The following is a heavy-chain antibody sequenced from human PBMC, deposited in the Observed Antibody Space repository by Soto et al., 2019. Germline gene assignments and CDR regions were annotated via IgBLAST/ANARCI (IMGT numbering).Heavy chain of an antibody. J-gene: IGHJ4*02. CDR3: ARKVSSWYYFDY. Sequence: SVKVSCKASGGTFSSYAISWVRQAPGQGLEWMGGIIPMFGRANYAQKFQGRVTITADESTSTAYMELSSLRSEDTAVYYCARKVSSWYYFDYWGQGTLVTVSS. D-gene: IGHD6-13*01. CDR2: IIPMFGRA. CDR1: GGTFSSYA. V-gene: IGHV1-69*13.